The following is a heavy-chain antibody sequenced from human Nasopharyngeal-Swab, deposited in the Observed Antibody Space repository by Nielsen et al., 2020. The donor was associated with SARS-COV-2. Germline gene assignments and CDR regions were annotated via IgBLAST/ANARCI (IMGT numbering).Heavy chain of an antibody. V-gene: IGHV1-8*03. CDR2: MNPNSGNT. J-gene: IGHJ6*03. Sequence: WVRQAPGQGLEWMGWMNPNSGNTGYAQKFQGRVTITADESTSTAYMELSSLRSEDTAVYYCARGAPYTMVRGVITFQYYYYYMDVWGKGTTVTVSS. D-gene: IGHD3-10*01. CDR3: ARGAPYTMVRGVITFQYYYYYMDV.